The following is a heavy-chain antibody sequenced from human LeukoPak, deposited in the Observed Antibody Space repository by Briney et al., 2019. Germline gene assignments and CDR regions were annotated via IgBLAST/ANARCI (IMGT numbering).Heavy chain of an antibody. V-gene: IGHV3-13*01. J-gene: IGHJ2*01. Sequence: GGSLRLSCATSGFPFSAYDMHWVRQAPGKGLEWVPAFGSAGDTYYPGAVKGRFTISRDYAKNSLFLQMNNLIAGDTAVYFCVRGALPGDNWYFDLWGRGTLVTVSS. CDR2: FGSAGDT. CDR3: VRGALPGDNWYFDL. CDR1: GFPFSAYD.